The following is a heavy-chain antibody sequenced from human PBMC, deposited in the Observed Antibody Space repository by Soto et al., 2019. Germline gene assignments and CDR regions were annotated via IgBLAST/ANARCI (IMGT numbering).Heavy chain of an antibody. CDR3: ARPIHDILTGYYNWAPDY. Sequence: ASVKVSCKASGYTFTSYGISWVRQAPGQGLEWMGWISAYNGNTNYAQKLQGRVTMTTDTSTSTAYMELRSLRSDDTAVYYCARPIHDILTGYYNWAPDYWGQGTLVTVSS. J-gene: IGHJ4*02. CDR1: GYTFTSYG. V-gene: IGHV1-18*01. D-gene: IGHD3-9*01. CDR2: ISAYNGNT.